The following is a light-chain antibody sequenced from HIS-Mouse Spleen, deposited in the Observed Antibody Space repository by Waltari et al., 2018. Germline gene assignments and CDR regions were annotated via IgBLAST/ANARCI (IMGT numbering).Light chain of an antibody. J-gene: IGLJ2*01. V-gene: IGLV3-10*01. CDR2: EDS. Sequence: SYELTQPPSVSVSPGQTARITCSGDALPKKYAYWYKQKSGQAPVLVIYEDSKRHSGIPRRFYGSSSGKMATLTISGAQVEDEADYYCYSTDSSGNHRVFGGGTKLTVL. CDR1: ALPKKY. CDR3: YSTDSSGNHRV.